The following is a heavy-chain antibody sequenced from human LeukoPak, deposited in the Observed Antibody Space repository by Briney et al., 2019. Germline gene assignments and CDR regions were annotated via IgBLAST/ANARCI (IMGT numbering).Heavy chain of an antibody. V-gene: IGHV4-34*01. CDR3: ARGAVGIVVVTSRRGAFDI. D-gene: IGHD3-22*01. CDR2: INHSGST. Sequence: SETLSLTCAVYGGSFSGYYWSWIRQPPGKGLEWIGEINHSGSTNYNPSLKSRVTISVDTSKNQFSLKLSSVTAADTAVYYCARGAVGIVVVTSRRGAFDIWGQGTMVTVSS. CDR1: GGSFSGYY. J-gene: IGHJ3*02.